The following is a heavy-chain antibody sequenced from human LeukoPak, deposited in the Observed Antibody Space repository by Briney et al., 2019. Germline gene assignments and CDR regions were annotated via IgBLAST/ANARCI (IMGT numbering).Heavy chain of an antibody. CDR2: ISYDGSNK. Sequence: GGSLRLSCAASGFTFSSYSMNWVRQAPGKGLEWVAVISYDGSNKYYADSVKGRFTISRDNSKNTLYLQMNSLRAEDTAVYYCARDHGRAAAASYFDYWGQGTLVTVSS. CDR3: ARDHGRAAAASYFDY. D-gene: IGHD6-13*01. V-gene: IGHV3-30*03. J-gene: IGHJ4*02. CDR1: GFTFSSYS.